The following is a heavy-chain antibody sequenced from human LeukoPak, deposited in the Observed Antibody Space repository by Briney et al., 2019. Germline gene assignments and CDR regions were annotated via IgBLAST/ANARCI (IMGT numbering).Heavy chain of an antibody. CDR3: TTDPTRPDAFDI. V-gene: IGHV3-15*01. Sequence: PGGSLRLSCAASGFTFDDYGMSWVRQAPGKGLEWVGRIKSKTDGGTTDYAAPVKGRFTISRDDSKNTLYLQMNSLRTEDTAVYYCTTDPTRPDAFDIWGQGTMVTVSS. CDR1: GFTFDDYG. J-gene: IGHJ3*02. CDR2: IKSKTDGGTT.